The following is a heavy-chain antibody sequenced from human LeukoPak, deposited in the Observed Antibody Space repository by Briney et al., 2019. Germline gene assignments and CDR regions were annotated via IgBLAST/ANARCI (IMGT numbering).Heavy chain of an antibody. CDR1: GFTFSAYW. J-gene: IGHJ4*02. D-gene: IGHD6-19*01. V-gene: IGHV3-74*01. CDR2: ISSDGYSI. Sequence: GGSLRLSCAGTGFTFSAYWMHWVRQAPGKGPVWLARISSDGYSISYADSVKGRFTISRDNAKKTLYLQMNTLRAEDTAMYYCARAIAEAGTDSWGQGTLVTVSS. CDR3: ARAIAEAGTDS.